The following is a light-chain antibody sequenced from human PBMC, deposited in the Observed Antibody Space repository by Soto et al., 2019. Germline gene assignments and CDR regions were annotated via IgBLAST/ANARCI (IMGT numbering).Light chain of an antibody. J-gene: IGLJ2*01. CDR2: GNT. CDR1: SSNIGAGYD. CDR3: QSWDTSLSGSV. V-gene: IGLV1-40*01. Sequence: QSVLTQPPSVSGAPGQRVTISCTGSSSNIGAGYDVSWYQQLPGTAPKLLIYGNTNRPSGVPDRFSGSKSGTSGSLAISGLQTEDEAEYYCQSWDTSLSGSVFGGGTKLTVL.